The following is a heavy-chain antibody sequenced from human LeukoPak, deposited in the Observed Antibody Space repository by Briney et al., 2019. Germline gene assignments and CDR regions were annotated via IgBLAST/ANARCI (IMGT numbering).Heavy chain of an antibody. D-gene: IGHD2-15*01. J-gene: IGHJ4*02. CDR1: GFTFSSYG. CDR3: AKGSFVVVAALGLDY. V-gene: IGHV3-30*02. Sequence: TGGSLRLSCAASGFTFSSYGMHWVRQAPGKGLEWVAFIRYDGSNKYYADSVKGRFTISRDNSKNTLYLQMNSLRAEDTAVYYCAKGSFVVVAALGLDYWGQGTLVTVSS. CDR2: IRYDGSNK.